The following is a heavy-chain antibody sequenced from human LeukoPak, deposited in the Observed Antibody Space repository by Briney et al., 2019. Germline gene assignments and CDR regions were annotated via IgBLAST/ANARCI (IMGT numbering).Heavy chain of an antibody. CDR3: ARDRTGRGYYYYYYYMDV. D-gene: IGHD3/OR15-3a*01. Sequence: PSETLSLTCTVSGGSISSYYWSWIRQPPGKGLEWMGYIYYSGSTNYNPSLKSRVTISVDKSKNQFSLKLSSVTAADTAVYYCARDRTGRGYYYYYYYMDVWGKGTTVTISS. J-gene: IGHJ6*03. CDR2: IYYSGST. V-gene: IGHV4-59*12. CDR1: GGSISSYY.